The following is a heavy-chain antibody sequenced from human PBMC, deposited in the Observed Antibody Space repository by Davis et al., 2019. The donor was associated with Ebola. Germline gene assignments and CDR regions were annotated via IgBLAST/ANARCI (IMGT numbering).Heavy chain of an antibody. V-gene: IGHV3-30*03. CDR2: ISPDGSDK. J-gene: IGHJ4*02. D-gene: IGHD5-12*01. CDR1: GISFSNYG. Sequence: GESLKISCAASGISFSNYGMFWVRQAPGKVMEWVAVISPDGSDKNYADSVKGRFTISRDNSKNTLYLQMNSVRAEDTAVYYCARDRVVGGYEYPFDYWGQGTLVTVSS. CDR3: ARDRVVGGYEYPFDY.